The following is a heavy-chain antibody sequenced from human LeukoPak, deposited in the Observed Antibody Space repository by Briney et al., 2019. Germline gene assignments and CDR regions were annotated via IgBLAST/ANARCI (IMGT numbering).Heavy chain of an antibody. V-gene: IGHV3-23*01. J-gene: IGHJ6*03. CDR2: ISGSGGST. CDR1: GFTFSSYA. CDR3: ARVEDSGYYYMDG. D-gene: IGHD3-10*01. Sequence: QPGGSLRLSCAAAGFTFSSYAMSWVRQAPGKGLEWVSAISGSGGSTYYADSVKGRFTISRDSAKNSLYLQMNCLRAEDTAVYYCARVEDSGYYYMDGWGKGTTVTVSS.